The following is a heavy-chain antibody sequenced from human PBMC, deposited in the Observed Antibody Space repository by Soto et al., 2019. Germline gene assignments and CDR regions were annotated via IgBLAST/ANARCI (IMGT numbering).Heavy chain of an antibody. V-gene: IGHV3-7*01. CDR1: EFTFSSYW. Sequence: EVQLVESGGGLVQPGGSLRLSCAASEFTFSSYWMSWVRQAPGKGLEWVANIKQDGSEKYYVDSVKGRFTISRDNAKNSLYLQMNSLRAEDTAVYYCARVVGMPITYYDILTGYYWSENWFDPWGQGTLVTVSS. CDR3: ARVVGMPITYYDILTGYYWSENWFDP. CDR2: IKQDGSEK. D-gene: IGHD3-9*01. J-gene: IGHJ5*02.